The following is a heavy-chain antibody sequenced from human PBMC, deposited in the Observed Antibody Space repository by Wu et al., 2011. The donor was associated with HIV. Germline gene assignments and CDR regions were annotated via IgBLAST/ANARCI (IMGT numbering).Heavy chain of an antibody. CDR1: GYTLTDLS. CDR3: ARVEYYDSSWEIDY. Sequence: QVQVVQSGAEVKRPGASVKVSCKVSGYTLTDLSIYWVRQAPGKGLEWMGNFDPEDGETVSAQKLQGRVTMTTDTSTSTAYMELRSLRSDDTAVYYCARVEYYDSSWEIDYWGQGTLVTVSS. D-gene: IGHD3-22*01. V-gene: IGHV1-24*01. J-gene: IGHJ4*02. CDR2: FDPEDGET.